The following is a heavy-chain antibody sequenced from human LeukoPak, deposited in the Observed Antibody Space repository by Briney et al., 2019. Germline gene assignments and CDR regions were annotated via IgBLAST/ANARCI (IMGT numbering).Heavy chain of an antibody. J-gene: IGHJ4*02. CDR2: IYYSGST. V-gene: IGHV4-61*01. CDR3: ARDLSNSYFDY. D-gene: IGHD1-1*01. Sequence: SETLSLTCTVSGGSFSSGSYYWSWIRQPPGKGLEWIGYIYYSGSTNYNPSLKSRVTISVDTSKNQFSLKLTSVTAADTAVYYCARDLSNSYFDYWGQGTLVTVSS. CDR1: GGSFSSGSYY.